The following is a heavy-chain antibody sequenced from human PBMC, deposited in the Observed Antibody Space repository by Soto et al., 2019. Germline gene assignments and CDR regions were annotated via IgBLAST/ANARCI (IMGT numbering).Heavy chain of an antibody. CDR3: AREDYYDSSGPFDY. CDR1: GFTFSSYG. D-gene: IGHD3-22*01. Sequence: QVQLVESGGGVVQPGRSLRLSCAASGFTFSSYGMHWVRQAPGKGLEWVAVIWYDGSNKYYADSVKGRFIISRDNSKNTLYLQMNSLRAEDTAVYYCAREDYYDSSGPFDYWGQGTLVTVSS. V-gene: IGHV3-33*01. J-gene: IGHJ4*02. CDR2: IWYDGSNK.